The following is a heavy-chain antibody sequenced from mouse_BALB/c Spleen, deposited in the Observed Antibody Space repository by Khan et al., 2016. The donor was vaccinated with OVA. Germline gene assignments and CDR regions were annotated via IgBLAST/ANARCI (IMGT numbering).Heavy chain of an antibody. CDR2: ISSDSITL. V-gene: IGHV5-17*02. CDR3: ARANWAWLDY. Sequence: EVELVESGGGLVQPRGSRKLSCTASGFTFSSFGMHWVRQAPEKGLEWVAYISSDSITLNYADTVKGRFTISRDTPRNTLFLQMTSVRSEDTAMYYCARANWAWLDYWGQGTLVTVSA. J-gene: IGHJ3*01. CDR1: GFTFSSFG. D-gene: IGHD4-1*01.